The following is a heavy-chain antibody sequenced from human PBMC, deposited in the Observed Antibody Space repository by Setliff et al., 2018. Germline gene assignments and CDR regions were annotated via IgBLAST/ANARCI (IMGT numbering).Heavy chain of an antibody. J-gene: IGHJ4*02. D-gene: IGHD3-22*01. CDR1: GDSIKKSTYH. CDR3: ARRDSTGYYGYSFDF. V-gene: IGHV4-39*01. CDR2: VDRSGNT. Sequence: PSETLSLTCTLSGDSIKKSTYHWGWIRQSPGKGLDWIGTVDRSGNTFYNPSLNSRVTISVDTSKNQFSLKLTSVSAADTAVYSCARRDSTGYYGYSFDFWGQGTLVTVSS.